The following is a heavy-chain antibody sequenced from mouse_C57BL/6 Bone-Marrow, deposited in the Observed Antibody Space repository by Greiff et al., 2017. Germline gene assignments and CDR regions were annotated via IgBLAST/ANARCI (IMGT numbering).Heavy chain of an antibody. V-gene: IGHV5-6*02. CDR3: ARRDYSYAMDD. D-gene: IGHD1-1*01. CDR2: ISSGGSYT. J-gene: IGHJ4*01. CDR1: GFTFSSYG. Sequence: EVKLVESGGDLVKPGGSLKLSCAASGFTFSSYGMSWVRQTPDKRLEWVATISSGGSYTYYPDSVKGRFTISRDNAKNTLYLQMSSLKSEDTAMYYCARRDYSYAMDDWGQGTSVTVSS.